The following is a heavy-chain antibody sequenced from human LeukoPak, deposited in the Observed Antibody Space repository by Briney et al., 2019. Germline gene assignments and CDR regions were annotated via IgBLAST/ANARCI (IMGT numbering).Heavy chain of an antibody. CDR1: GFTFSSYE. D-gene: IGHD5-18*01. J-gene: IGHJ4*02. Sequence: GGSLRLSCAASGFTFSSYEMNWVRQAPGKGLEWVSYIISSGSTIYYADSVKGRFTISRDNAKNSLYLQMNSLRAEDTAVYYCARDGAEYSYGVGYYFDYWGQGTLVTVSS. CDR3: ARDGAEYSYGVGYYFDY. CDR2: IISSGSTI. V-gene: IGHV3-48*03.